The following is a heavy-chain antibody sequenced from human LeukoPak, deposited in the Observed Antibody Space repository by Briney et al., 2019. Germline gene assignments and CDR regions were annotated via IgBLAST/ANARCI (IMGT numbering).Heavy chain of an antibody. V-gene: IGHV3-9*01. Sequence: GRSLRLSCAASGFTFDDYAMHWVRQAPGKGLEWVSGISWNSGSIGYADSVKGRFTISRDNAKNSLYLQMNSLRAEDTALYYCAKDHRLERQTGHAFAIWGQGTMVTVSS. J-gene: IGHJ3*02. D-gene: IGHD1-1*01. CDR2: ISWNSGSI. CDR3: AKDHRLERQTGHAFAI. CDR1: GFTFDDYA.